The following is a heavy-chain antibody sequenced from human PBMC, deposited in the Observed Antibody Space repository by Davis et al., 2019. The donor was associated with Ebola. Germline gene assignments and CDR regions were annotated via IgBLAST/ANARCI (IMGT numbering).Heavy chain of an antibody. CDR3: ASTRRNSRYFDY. CDR1: GGSVSSGSYY. CDR2: IYYSGST. V-gene: IGHV4-61*01. D-gene: IGHD4-23*01. J-gene: IGHJ4*02. Sequence: MPSETLSLTCTVSGGSVSSGSYYWSWIRQPPGKGLEWIGYIYYSGSTNYNPSLKSRVTISVDTSKNQFSLKLSSVTAADTAVYYRASTRRNSRYFDYWGQGTLVTVSS.